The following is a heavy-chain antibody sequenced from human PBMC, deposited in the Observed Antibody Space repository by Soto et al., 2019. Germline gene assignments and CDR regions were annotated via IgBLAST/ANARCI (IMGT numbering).Heavy chain of an antibody. CDR2: LYIADGT. V-gene: IGHV3-53*01. D-gene: IGHD2-15*01. CDR3: ATWLLREHAFDI. Sequence: PGGSLRLSCAASGFTVNGKKYVTWVRQAPGKGLEWVSALYIADGTFYADSVKGRFTVSIDSPKNTVYLQMNNLSPEDTAVYYCATWLLREHAFDIWGLGTMVTV. CDR1: GFTVNGKKY. J-gene: IGHJ3*02.